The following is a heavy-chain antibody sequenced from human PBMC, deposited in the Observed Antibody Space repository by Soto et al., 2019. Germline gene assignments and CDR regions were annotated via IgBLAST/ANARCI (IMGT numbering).Heavy chain of an antibody. D-gene: IGHD2-8*01. CDR1: GFTFENYA. V-gene: IGHV3-49*04. CDR2: IRNQSYSGAT. J-gene: IGHJ4*02. CDR3: TTAESPNVAYVFDS. Sequence: EVQLVESGGGLVQPGRSLRLSCTVSGFTFENYAISWVRQAPGKGLEWVGLIRNQSYSGATEYAASFKGRFTVSRDDSKNIADLQMSSLKSEDSAVYYCTTAESPNVAYVFDSWGQGTLVTVSS.